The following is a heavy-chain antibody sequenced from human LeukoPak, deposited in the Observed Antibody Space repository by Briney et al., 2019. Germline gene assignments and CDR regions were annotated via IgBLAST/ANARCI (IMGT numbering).Heavy chain of an antibody. Sequence: PSETLSLTCTVSSGSIFNNNWWSWVRQPPGKGLEWIGQIFHSGSTSYSPSLKSRVTISMDKSKNQISLRLTPVTAADTAVYYCARSPTKRVPEDYWGQGTLVTVSS. D-gene: IGHD2-2*01. CDR3: ARSPTKRVPEDY. J-gene: IGHJ4*02. CDR1: SGSIFNNNW. CDR2: IFHSGST. V-gene: IGHV4-4*02.